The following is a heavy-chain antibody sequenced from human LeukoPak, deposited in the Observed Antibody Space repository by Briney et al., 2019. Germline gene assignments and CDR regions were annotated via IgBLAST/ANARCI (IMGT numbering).Heavy chain of an antibody. D-gene: IGHD3-22*01. CDR1: GFTVSSNY. V-gene: IGHV3-53*01. CDR3: ARESPPQYSYDSSSYLGPMDAFDI. J-gene: IGHJ3*02. Sequence: GGSLRLSCAASGFTVSSNYMSWVRQAPGKGLEWVSVIYRGGSTYYADSVKGRFTISRDNAKNSLYLQMNSLRAEDTAVYYCARESPPQYSYDSSSYLGPMDAFDIWGQGTMVTVSS. CDR2: IYRGGST.